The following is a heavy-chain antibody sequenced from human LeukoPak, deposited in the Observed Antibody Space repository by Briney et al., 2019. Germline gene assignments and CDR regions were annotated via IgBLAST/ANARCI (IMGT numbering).Heavy chain of an antibody. Sequence: ASVKVSCKASGYTSTSYDINWVRQATGQGLEWMGWMNPDSGNTGYAQKFQGRVTITRNTSISTAYMELSSLRSEDTAVYYCARGDTATIRSPIDWGQGTLITVSS. CDR1: GYTSTSYD. D-gene: IGHD5-18*01. J-gene: IGHJ4*02. CDR2: MNPDSGNT. CDR3: ARGDTATIRSPID. V-gene: IGHV1-8*03.